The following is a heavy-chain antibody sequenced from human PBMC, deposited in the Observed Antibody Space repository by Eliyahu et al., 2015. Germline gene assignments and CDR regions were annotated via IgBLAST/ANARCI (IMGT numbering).Heavy chain of an antibody. CDR2: ISIKSGKT. CDR3: ARGLGTGPAASNY. CDR1: GYTFSIYD. Sequence: QVQLVQSGGEVKKPGASVKVSCRASGYTFSIYDISWVRQAPGQGLEWMGWISIKSGKTEYVQNLQDRVTITADTSTNTVYMELRSLRSDDTATYYCARGLGTGPAASNYWGQGTQVTVSS. J-gene: IGHJ4*02. V-gene: IGHV1-18*04. D-gene: IGHD3/OR15-3a*01.